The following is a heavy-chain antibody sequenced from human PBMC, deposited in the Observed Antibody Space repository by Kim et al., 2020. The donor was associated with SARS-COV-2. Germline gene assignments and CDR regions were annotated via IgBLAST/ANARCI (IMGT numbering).Heavy chain of an antibody. J-gene: IGHJ5*02. CDR3: ATGLGCSSTSCYSSVWGWFDP. V-gene: IGHV1-24*01. CDR1: GYTLTELS. Sequence: ASVKVSCKVSGYTLTELSMHWVRQAPGKGLEWMGGFDPEDGETIYAQKFQGRVTMTEDTSTDTAYMELSSLRSEDTAVYYCATGLGCSSTSCYSSVWGWFDPWGQGTLVTVSS. D-gene: IGHD2-2*01. CDR2: FDPEDGET.